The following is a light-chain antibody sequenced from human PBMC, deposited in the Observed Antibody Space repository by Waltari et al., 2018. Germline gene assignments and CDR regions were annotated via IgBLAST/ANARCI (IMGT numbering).Light chain of an antibody. V-gene: IGKV3-11*01. CDR1: RAVGTY. CDR3: QQRKYWPPLT. Sequence: DIVLTQSPATLGLSPGETATLSCRASRAVGTYLAWYQHKPGQPPRLLIYDVFNRATGIPARFSGSGSGTDFTLTISSLEPEDSAVYFCQQRKYWPPLTFGGGTKVMIK. CDR2: DVF. J-gene: IGKJ4*01.